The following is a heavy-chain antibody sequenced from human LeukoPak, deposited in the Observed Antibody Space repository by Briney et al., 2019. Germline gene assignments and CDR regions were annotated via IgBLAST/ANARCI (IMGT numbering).Heavy chain of an antibody. CDR2: ITSSSTYI. D-gene: IGHD1-26*01. J-gene: IGHJ4*02. V-gene: IGHV3-21*04. CDR1: GFTFSTYN. Sequence: PGGSLRLSCAASGFTFSTYNMNWVRQAPGKGLEWVSSITSSSTYIYYADSVKGRFTISRDNAKNSLYLQMNSLRAEDTALYHCARDSGGASDAVGPQDYWGQGTLVTVSS. CDR3: ARDSGGASDAVGPQDY.